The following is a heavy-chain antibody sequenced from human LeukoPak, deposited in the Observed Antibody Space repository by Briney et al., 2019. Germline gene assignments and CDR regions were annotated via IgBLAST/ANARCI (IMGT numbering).Heavy chain of an antibody. D-gene: IGHD6-19*01. J-gene: IGHJ4*02. Sequence: GGSLRLSCVGSGFSFSSFAMTWVRQAPGKGLEWVSTIYGGGTNTFYADSVKGRFAISRDDSKNMQFLEMDSLRPEDTAVYFCAKRITVAAGIYFDSWGQGTLVTVSS. V-gene: IGHV3-23*01. CDR1: GFSFSSFA. CDR3: AKRITVAAGIYFDS. CDR2: IYGGGTNT.